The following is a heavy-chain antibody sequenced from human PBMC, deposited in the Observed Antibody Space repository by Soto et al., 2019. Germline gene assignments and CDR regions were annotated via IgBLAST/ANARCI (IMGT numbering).Heavy chain of an antibody. CDR3: TRVSSGHDY. D-gene: IGHD6-19*01. CDR1: GYIFTNYY. CDR2: INAGGGYT. Sequence: ASVKVSCKASGYIFTNYYMHWVRQAPGQGLEWMGTINAGGGYTTYAQRFQGRVTMTRDTSTSTVSMELSSLRYEDTALYYCTRVSSGHDYWGQGTLVTVSS. V-gene: IGHV1-46*03. J-gene: IGHJ4*02.